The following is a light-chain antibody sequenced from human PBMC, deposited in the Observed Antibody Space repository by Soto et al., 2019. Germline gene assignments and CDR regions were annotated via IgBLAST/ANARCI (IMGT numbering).Light chain of an antibody. CDR2: DVS. Sequence: QSALTQPASVSGSPGQSITISCTGTSSDVGGYNFVSWYQQHPGKAPKLMIYDVSNQPSGVSNRFSGSKSGNTGPLTNSGLQAEYEADYYCTSYTSSSTYVFGTGTKLTVL. CDR1: SSDVGGYNF. V-gene: IGLV2-14*01. J-gene: IGLJ1*01. CDR3: TSYTSSSTYV.